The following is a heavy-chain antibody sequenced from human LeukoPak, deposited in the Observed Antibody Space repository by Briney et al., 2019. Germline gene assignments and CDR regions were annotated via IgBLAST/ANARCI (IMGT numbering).Heavy chain of an antibody. CDR2: ISYDGSNK. V-gene: IGHV3-30*03. CDR3: ARDRGFGESEDY. Sequence: GGSLRLSCAASGFTFSSYGMHWVRQAPGKGLEWVAVISYDGSNKYYADSVKGRFTISRDNSKNTLYLQMNSLRAEDTAVYYCARDRGFGESEDYWGQGTLVTVSS. CDR1: GFTFSSYG. D-gene: IGHD3-10*01. J-gene: IGHJ4*02.